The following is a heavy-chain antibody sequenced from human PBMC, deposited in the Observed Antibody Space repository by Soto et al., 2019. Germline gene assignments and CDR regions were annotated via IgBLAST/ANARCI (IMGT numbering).Heavy chain of an antibody. Sequence: GGSLRLSCSASGFTFSSYAMSWVRQAPGKGLEWVSSFSGSTGNTYYADSVKGRFTISRDNSKNTLYLQMNSLRAEDTAVYYCAKRALRGYYYFEYWGQGTLVTVSS. J-gene: IGHJ4*02. CDR1: GFTFSSYA. CDR3: AKRALRGYYYFEY. CDR2: FSGSTGNT. D-gene: IGHD3-22*01. V-gene: IGHV3-23*01.